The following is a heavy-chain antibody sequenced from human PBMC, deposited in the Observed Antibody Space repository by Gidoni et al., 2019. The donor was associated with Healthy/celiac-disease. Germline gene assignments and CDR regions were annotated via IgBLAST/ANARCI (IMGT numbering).Heavy chain of an antibody. J-gene: IGHJ4*02. D-gene: IGHD5-18*01. CDR3: AKEKRLWSVGGGDY. V-gene: IGHV3-23*01. CDR1: GLTFTSYA. CDR2: MSGSGGST. Sequence: EVQLLESGGGLVQPGGSLRLSCAASGLTFTSYAMRWVRPAPGQGLGCVSSMSGSGGSTYYSDSVKGRFTISRDNSKNTLYLQMNSLRAEDTAVYYCAKEKRLWSVGGGDYWGQGTLVTVSS.